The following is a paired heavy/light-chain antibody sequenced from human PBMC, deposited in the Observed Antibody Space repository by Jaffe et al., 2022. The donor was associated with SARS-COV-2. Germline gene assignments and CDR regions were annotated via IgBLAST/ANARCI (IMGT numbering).Light chain of an antibody. CDR1: ALPKQY. Sequence: SYELTQPPSVSVSPGQTARITCSGDALPKQYAYWYQQKPGQAPVLVIYKDSERPSGIPERFSGSSSGTTVTLTISGVQAEDEADYYCQSADSSGTYEVFGGGTKLTVL. CDR3: QSADSSGTYEV. V-gene: IGLV3-25*03. J-gene: IGLJ3*02. CDR2: KDS.
Heavy chain of an antibody. D-gene: IGHD3-10*01. CDR1: GFTFSSYW. J-gene: IGHJ5*02. V-gene: IGHV3-7*03. CDR3: ARVVKILINYYGSGSYSGWFDP. CDR2: IKQDGSEK. Sequence: EVQLVESGGGLVQPGGSLRLSCAASGFTFSSYWMSWVRQAPGKGLEWVANIKQDGSEKYYVDSVKGRFTISRDNAKNSLYLQMNSLRAEDTAVYYCARVVKILINYYGSGSYSGWFDPWGQGTLVTVSS.